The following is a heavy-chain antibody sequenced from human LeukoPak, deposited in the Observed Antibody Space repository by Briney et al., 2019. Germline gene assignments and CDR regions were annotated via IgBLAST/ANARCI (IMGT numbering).Heavy chain of an antibody. V-gene: IGHV1-8*03. CDR2: VNPNSGNT. J-gene: IGHJ3*02. D-gene: IGHD2-15*01. Sequence: ASVKVSCKASGYTFTSYDINWVRQATGQGLEWMGWVNPNSGNTGYAQKFQGRVTITRNTSISTAYMELSSLRSEDTAVYYCARAGHLLPPTDAFDIWGQGTMVTVSS. CDR1: GYTFTSYD. CDR3: ARAGHLLPPTDAFDI.